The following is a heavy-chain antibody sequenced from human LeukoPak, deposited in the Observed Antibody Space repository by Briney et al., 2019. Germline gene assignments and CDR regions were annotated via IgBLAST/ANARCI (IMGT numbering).Heavy chain of an antibody. CDR3: ARDYFDSSDYPQTYYYYYMDV. CDR2: IKYDGSHT. V-gene: IGHV3-74*01. Sequence: GGSLRLSCAASGFIFSNYWMLWVRQAPGKGLVWVSRIKYDGSHTDYADSVKGRFTISRDNAKNTLFLQMNSLRAEDTAIYYCARDYFDSSDYPQTYYYYYMDVWGKGTTVTVSS. CDR1: GFIFSNYW. J-gene: IGHJ6*03. D-gene: IGHD3-22*01.